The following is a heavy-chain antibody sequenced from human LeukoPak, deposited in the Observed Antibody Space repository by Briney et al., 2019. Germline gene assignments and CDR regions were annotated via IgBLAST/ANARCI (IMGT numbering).Heavy chain of an antibody. CDR1: GFTFGNFG. J-gene: IGHJ2*01. D-gene: IGHD3-10*02. V-gene: IGHV3-23*01. Sequence: GGSLRLSCEASGFTFGNFGMTWVRQAPGKGLQWVPGITGSTTWTYYAASVKGRFTVSRDNSQNTLHLQMNSLRADDTAVYYCARELVSSGTGYFDLWGRGTLVTVSS. CDR3: ARELVSSGTGYFDL. CDR2: ITGSTTWT.